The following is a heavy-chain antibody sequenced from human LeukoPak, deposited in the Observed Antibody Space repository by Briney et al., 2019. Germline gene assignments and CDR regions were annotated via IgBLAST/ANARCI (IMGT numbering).Heavy chain of an antibody. Sequence: GGSLRLSCAASGFDFSINWMHWVRHAPGQGLVWVSRIKGDGISTNYADSVKGRFTISRDIAKNTLYLQMNSLRAEDTGVYYCAKDHYWSIDYWGRGTLVTVSS. CDR2: IKGDGIST. V-gene: IGHV3-74*01. CDR1: GFDFSINW. J-gene: IGHJ4*02. CDR3: AKDHYWSIDY. D-gene: IGHD3-3*01.